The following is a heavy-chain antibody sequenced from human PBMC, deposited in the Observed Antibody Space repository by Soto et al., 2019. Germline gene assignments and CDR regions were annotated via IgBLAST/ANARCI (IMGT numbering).Heavy chain of an antibody. V-gene: IGHV4-31*03. D-gene: IGHD3-22*01. J-gene: IGHJ3*02. CDR1: GGSISSGGYY. CDR3: ARDRPSYTYYYDSRSSAFDI. CDR2: IYYSGST. Sequence: SETLSLTCTVSGGSISSGGYYWSWIRQHPGKGLEWIGYIYYSGSTYYNPSLKSRVTISVDTSKNQFSLKLSSVTAADTAVYYCARDRPSYTYYYDSRSSAFDIWGQGAMVTVSS.